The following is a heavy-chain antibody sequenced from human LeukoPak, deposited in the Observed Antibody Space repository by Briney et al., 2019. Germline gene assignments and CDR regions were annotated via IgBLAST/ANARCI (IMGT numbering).Heavy chain of an antibody. CDR1: GFSFSTYG. V-gene: IGHV3-33*01. CDR3: ARDPPKASGSYFVGGPDY. CDR2: IWYDASKK. Sequence: PGSSLRLSCAASGFSFSTYGIHWVRQAPGKGLEWVAMIWYDASKKYFADSVKGRFTISRDNSKNTLYLEMNSLRVEDTAVYYCARDPPKASGSYFVGGPDYWGQGTPVTVSS. J-gene: IGHJ4*02. D-gene: IGHD3-10*01.